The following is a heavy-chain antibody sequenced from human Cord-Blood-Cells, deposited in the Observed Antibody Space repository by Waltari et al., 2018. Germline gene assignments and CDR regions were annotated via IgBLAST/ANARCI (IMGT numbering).Heavy chain of an antibody. J-gene: IGHJ4*02. Sequence: QVQLQESGPGLVKPSETLSLTCTVPGGSISTYYWSWIRRPPGKGLEWIGYIYYSGSTNDGPALESRVTISVDTSRNQFSLELSAVTAADTAVYYCARHVGIAAAGFDYWGQGTRVTVSS. D-gene: IGHD6-13*01. CDR2: IYYSGST. V-gene: IGHV4-59*08. CDR1: GGSISTYY. CDR3: ARHVGIAAAGFDY.